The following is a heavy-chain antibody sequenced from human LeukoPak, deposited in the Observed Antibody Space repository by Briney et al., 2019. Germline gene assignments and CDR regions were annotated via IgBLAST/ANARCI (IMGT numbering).Heavy chain of an antibody. V-gene: IGHV3-48*02. CDR2: ISSSGSTI. CDR1: GFTFSSYS. CDR3: ARVPSLVYDSSGYYYNYFDY. Sequence: GGSLRLSCAASGFTFSSYSMNWVRQAPGKGLEWVSYISSSGSTIYYADSVKGRFTISRDNAKNSLYLQMNSLRDEDTAVYYCARVPSLVYDSSGYYYNYFDYWGQGTLVTVSS. D-gene: IGHD3-22*01. J-gene: IGHJ4*02.